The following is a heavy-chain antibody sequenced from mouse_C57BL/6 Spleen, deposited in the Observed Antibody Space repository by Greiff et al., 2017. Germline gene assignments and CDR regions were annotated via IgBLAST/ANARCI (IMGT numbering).Heavy chain of an antibody. CDR2: IRSKSNNYAT. CDR1: GFSFNTYA. CDR3: VRHNWDWYFDV. V-gene: IGHV10-1*01. D-gene: IGHD4-1*02. J-gene: IGHJ1*03. Sequence: EVMLVESGGGLVQPKGSLKLSCAASGFSFNTYAMNWVRQAPGKGLEWVARIRSKSNNYATYYADSVKDRFTISRDDSESMLYLQMNNLKTEDTAMYYCVRHNWDWYFDVWGTGTTFTVSS.